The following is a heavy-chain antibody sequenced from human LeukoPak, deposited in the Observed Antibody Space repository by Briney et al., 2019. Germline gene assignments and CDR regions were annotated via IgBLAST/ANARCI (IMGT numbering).Heavy chain of an antibody. J-gene: IGHJ5*02. D-gene: IGHD1-14*01. CDR3: GISQTWDHLFEA. Sequence: GGSLRLSCAASGFTFSNYGLHWVRQAPGKGLEWAAFTRYDGSNKRYAESVRGRFTISRDRSKNTLLLQMNSLRDEDSAVYYCGISQTWDHLFEAWGQGTLVTVSS. CDR1: GFTFSNYG. CDR2: TRYDGSNK. V-gene: IGHV3-30*02.